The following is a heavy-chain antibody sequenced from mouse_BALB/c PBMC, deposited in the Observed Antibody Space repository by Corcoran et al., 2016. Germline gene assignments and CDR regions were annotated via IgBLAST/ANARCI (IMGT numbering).Heavy chain of an antibody. J-gene: IGHJ4*01. CDR3: ARSPYYGSRNAMDY. Sequence: QIQLVQSGPELKKPGETVKISGKASGYTFTNYGMNWVKQAPGKGLKWMGWINTYTGEPTYADDFKGRFAFSLETSASTAYLQINNLKNEDMATYFCARSPYYGSRNAMDYWGQGTSVTVSS. CDR1: GYTFTNYG. V-gene: IGHV9-1*02. D-gene: IGHD1-1*01. CDR2: INTYTGEP.